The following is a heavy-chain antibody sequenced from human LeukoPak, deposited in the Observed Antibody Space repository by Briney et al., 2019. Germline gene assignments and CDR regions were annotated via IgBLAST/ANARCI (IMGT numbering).Heavy chain of an antibody. CDR3: AKVRGYCSSTSCYHFDY. J-gene: IGHJ4*02. Sequence: TGGSLRLSWAASGFTFSTYSMNWVRQAPGKGLEWVSAISGSGGSTYYADSVKGRFTISRDNSKNTLYLQMNSLRAEDTAVYYCAKVRGYCSSTSCYHFDYWGQGTLVTVSS. CDR1: GFTFSTYS. D-gene: IGHD2-2*01. CDR2: ISGSGGST. V-gene: IGHV3-23*01.